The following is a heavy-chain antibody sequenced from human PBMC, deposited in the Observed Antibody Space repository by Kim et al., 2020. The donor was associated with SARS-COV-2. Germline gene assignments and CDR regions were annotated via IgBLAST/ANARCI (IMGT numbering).Heavy chain of an antibody. J-gene: IGHJ6*02. Sequence: ASVKVSCKASGYTFTGYYMHWVRQAPGQGLEWMGRINPNSGGTNYAQKFQGRVTMTRDTSISTAYMELSRLRSDDTAVYYCARGPYYDFWSGYTQFYYYYYGMDVWGQGTTVTVSS. V-gene: IGHV1-2*06. D-gene: IGHD3-3*01. CDR3: ARGPYYDFWSGYTQFYYYYYGMDV. CDR1: GYTFTGYY. CDR2: INPNSGGT.